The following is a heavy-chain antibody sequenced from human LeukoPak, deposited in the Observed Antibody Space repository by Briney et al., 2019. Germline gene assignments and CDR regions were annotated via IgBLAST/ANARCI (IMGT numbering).Heavy chain of an antibody. D-gene: IGHD1-26*01. Sequence: GGSLRLSCAAPGFTFSSYAMSWVRQAPGKGLDWVSSINGGGGSTYYADSVKGRFTISRDNSKNTLYLQMNSLRAEDTAVYYCARYSGSYYDAFDIWGQGTMVTVSS. V-gene: IGHV3-23*01. J-gene: IGHJ3*02. CDR2: INGGGGST. CDR3: ARYSGSYYDAFDI. CDR1: GFTFSSYA.